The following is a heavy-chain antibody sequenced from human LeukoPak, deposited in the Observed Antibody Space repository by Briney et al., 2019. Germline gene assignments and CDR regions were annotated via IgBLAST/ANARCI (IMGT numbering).Heavy chain of an antibody. Sequence: GGSLRLSCVASGFTFSDYYMSWIRQAPGRGLEWVSYISSSSSSYTTYADSVKGRFTISGDNAKHSLYLQMNSLRAEDTAVYYCARERYCSGVSCHDDFDIWGQGTIVTVSS. J-gene: IGHJ3*02. CDR3: ARERYCSGVSCHDDFDI. CDR2: ISSSSSSYT. V-gene: IGHV3-11*06. D-gene: IGHD2-15*01. CDR1: GFTFSDYY.